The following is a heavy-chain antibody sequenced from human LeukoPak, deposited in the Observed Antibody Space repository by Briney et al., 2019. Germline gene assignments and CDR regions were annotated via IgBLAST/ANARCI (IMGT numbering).Heavy chain of an antibody. CDR1: GYTLTELS. Sequence: ASVTVSCKVSGYTLTELSMHWVRQAPGKGLEWMGGFGPEDGETIYAQKFQGRVTMTEDTSTDTAYMELSSLRSEDTAVYYCATFDRMVLTLDYWGQGTLVTVSS. CDR2: FGPEDGET. J-gene: IGHJ4*02. CDR3: ATFDRMVLTLDY. D-gene: IGHD3-10*01. V-gene: IGHV1-24*01.